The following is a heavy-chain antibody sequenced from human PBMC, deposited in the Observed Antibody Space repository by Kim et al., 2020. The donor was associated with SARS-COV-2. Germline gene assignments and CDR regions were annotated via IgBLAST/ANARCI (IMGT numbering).Heavy chain of an antibody. J-gene: IGHJ3*02. CDR3: ASQNYDILTPVGAFDI. D-gene: IGHD3-9*01. Sequence: SGKGRCTTSRDTAKNSLYLQMNRLRAEDTAVYYCASQNYDILTPVGAFDIWGQGTMVTVSS. V-gene: IGHV3-21*01.